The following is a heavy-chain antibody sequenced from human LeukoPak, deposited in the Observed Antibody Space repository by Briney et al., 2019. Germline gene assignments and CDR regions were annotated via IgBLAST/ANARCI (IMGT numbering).Heavy chain of an antibody. V-gene: IGHV3-23*01. J-gene: IGHJ4*02. D-gene: IGHD3-9*01. CDR2: ISGSGGST. Sequence: PGGSLRLSCAASGFTFSSYAMSWARQAPGKGLEWVSAISGSGGSTYYADSVKGRFTISRDNSKNTLYLQMNSLRAEDTAVYYCAKHYDILTGYYVGSFDYWGQGTLVTVSS. CDR3: AKHYDILTGYYVGSFDY. CDR1: GFTFSSYA.